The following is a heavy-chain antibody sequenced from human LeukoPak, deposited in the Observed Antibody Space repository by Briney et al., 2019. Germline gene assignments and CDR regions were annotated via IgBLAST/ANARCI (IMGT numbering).Heavy chain of an antibody. D-gene: IGHD2-2*01. V-gene: IGHV3-30-3*01. CDR1: GFTFSSYA. CDR2: ISYDGGNK. J-gene: IGHJ5*02. CDR3: ARETIVVVPAAKFSKFDP. Sequence: PGRSLRLSCAASGFTFSSYAMHWVRQAPGKGLEWVGVISYDGGNKYYADSVKGRFTISRDNSKNTLYLQMNSLRAEDTAVYYCARETIVVVPAAKFSKFDPWGQGTLVTVSS.